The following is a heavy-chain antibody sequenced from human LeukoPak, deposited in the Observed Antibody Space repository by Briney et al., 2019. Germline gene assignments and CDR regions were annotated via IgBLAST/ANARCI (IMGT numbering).Heavy chain of an antibody. CDR1: GDSINSLDL. CDR3: AGLVGRYSSGLYYYYFDY. V-gene: IGHV4-4*02. D-gene: IGHD3-22*01. CDR2: MYLSGTT. Sequence: TASETLSLTCTVSGDSINSLDLWSWVRQPPGKWLEWIGEMYLSGTTHSNPSVKSRVTISIDKSKNQFFLNLSSVTAADTAVYYCAGLVGRYSSGLYYYYFDYWGQGTLVTVSS. J-gene: IGHJ4*02.